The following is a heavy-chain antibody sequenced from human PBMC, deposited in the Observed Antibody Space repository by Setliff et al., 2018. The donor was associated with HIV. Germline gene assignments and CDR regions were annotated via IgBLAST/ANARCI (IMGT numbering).Heavy chain of an antibody. D-gene: IGHD3-22*01. CDR1: GGSISSYY. CDR3: AREGYYDRADAFDI. J-gene: IGHJ3*02. Sequence: SETLSLTCTVSGGSISSYYWSWIRQPPGKGLEWIGCIYYSGSTNYNPSLKSRVTISVDTSKNQFSLKLSSVTAADTAVYYCAREGYYDRADAFDIWGQGTMVTVSS. CDR2: IYYSGST. V-gene: IGHV4-59*01.